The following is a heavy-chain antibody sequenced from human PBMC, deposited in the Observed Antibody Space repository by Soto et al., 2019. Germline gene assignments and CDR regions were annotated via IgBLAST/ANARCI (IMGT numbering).Heavy chain of an antibody. CDR3: ARGGRFYYNNWFDP. CDR1: GGSISSGGYY. D-gene: IGHD3-22*01. J-gene: IGHJ5*02. V-gene: IGHV4-31*03. Sequence: QVQLQESGPGLVKPSQTLSLTCSVSGGSISSGGYYWTWIRQHPGKGLEWIGYIYDSGSTYYNPSLSGRVAITVDTSKNQFSLKLSSVTAADTAVYYCARGGRFYYNNWFDPWGQGTLVTVSS. CDR2: IYDSGST.